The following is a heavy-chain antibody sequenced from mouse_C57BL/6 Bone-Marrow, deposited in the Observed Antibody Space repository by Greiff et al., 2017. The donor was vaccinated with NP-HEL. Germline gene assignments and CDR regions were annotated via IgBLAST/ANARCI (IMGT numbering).Heavy chain of an antibody. D-gene: IGHD2-4*01. J-gene: IGHJ4*01. CDR2: IRNKANGYPT. Sequence: EVKLMESGGGLVQPGGSLSLSCAASGFTFTDYYMSWVRQPPGKALEWLGFIRNKANGYPTEYSASVKGRFTISSDNSQSILYLQMNALRAEDSAPYYCARSIYYDYADDTFYAMDNWGEGTSVTASS. V-gene: IGHV7-3*01. CDR1: GFTFTDYY. CDR3: ARSIYYDYADDTFYAMDN.